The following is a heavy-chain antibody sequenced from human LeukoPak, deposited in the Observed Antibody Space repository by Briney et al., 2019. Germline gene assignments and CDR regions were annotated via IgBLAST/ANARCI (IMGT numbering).Heavy chain of an antibody. CDR3: ARGRSIVVVPAASLYYYYMDV. CDR1: GGTFSSYA. J-gene: IGHJ6*03. Sequence: SVKVSCKASGGTFSSYAISWVRQAPGQGLEWMGGIIPIFGTANYAQKFQGRVTITADESTSTAYMELSSLRSEDTAVYYCARGRSIVVVPAASLYYYYMDVWGKGTTVTVSS. CDR2: IIPIFGTA. D-gene: IGHD2-2*01. V-gene: IGHV1-69*01.